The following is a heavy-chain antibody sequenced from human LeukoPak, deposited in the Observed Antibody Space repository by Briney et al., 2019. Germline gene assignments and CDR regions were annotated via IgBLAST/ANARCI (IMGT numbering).Heavy chain of an antibody. Sequence: GGSLRLSCAASGFTFSSYAMHWVRQAPGKGLEWVSYISSSSSTIYYADSVKGRFTISRDNAKNSLYLQMNSLRAEDTAVYYCAADCSSTSCRGAYYYYGMDVWGQGTTVTVSS. V-gene: IGHV3-48*01. CDR3: AADCSSTSCRGAYYYYGMDV. D-gene: IGHD2-2*01. CDR2: ISSSSSTI. J-gene: IGHJ6*02. CDR1: GFTFSSYA.